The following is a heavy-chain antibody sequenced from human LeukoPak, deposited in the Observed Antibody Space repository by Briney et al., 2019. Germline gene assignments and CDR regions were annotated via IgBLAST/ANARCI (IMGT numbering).Heavy chain of an antibody. CDR3: ARAVAGDDAFDI. D-gene: IGHD6-19*01. Sequence: PSETLSLTCTVSGGSISSSSYYWGWIRQPPGKGLEWIGSIYYSGGTYDNPALKSRVTISVDTSKNQFSLKLSSVTAADTAVYYCARAVAGDDAFDIWGQGTMVTVSS. CDR1: GGSISSSSYY. V-gene: IGHV4-39*07. J-gene: IGHJ3*02. CDR2: IYYSGGT.